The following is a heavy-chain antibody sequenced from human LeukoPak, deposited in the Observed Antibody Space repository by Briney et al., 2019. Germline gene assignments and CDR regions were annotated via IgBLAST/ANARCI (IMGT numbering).Heavy chain of an antibody. V-gene: IGHV3-23*01. CDR1: GFTFSSYA. Sequence: GGSLRPSCAASGFTFSSYAMSWVRQAPGKGLEWVSAISGSGGSTYYADSVKGRFTISRDNSKNTLYLQMNSLRAEDTAVYYCAKDLLEGSGTYYFDYWGQGTLVTVSS. D-gene: IGHD3-10*01. J-gene: IGHJ4*02. CDR2: ISGSGGST. CDR3: AKDLLEGSGTYYFDY.